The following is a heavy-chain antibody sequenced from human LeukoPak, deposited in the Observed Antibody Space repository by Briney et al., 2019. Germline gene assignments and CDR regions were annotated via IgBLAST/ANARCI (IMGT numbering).Heavy chain of an antibody. CDR1: GGSISSSSYY. V-gene: IGHV4-39*01. J-gene: IGHJ5*02. Sequence: SETLSLTCTVSGGSISSSSYYWGWIRQPPGKGLEWIGSIYYSGGTYYNPSLKSRVTISVDTSKNQFSLKLSSVTAADTAVYYCATLLKGGSPNWFDPWGQGTLVTVSS. CDR3: ATLLKGGSPNWFDP. D-gene: IGHD1-26*01. CDR2: IYYSGGT.